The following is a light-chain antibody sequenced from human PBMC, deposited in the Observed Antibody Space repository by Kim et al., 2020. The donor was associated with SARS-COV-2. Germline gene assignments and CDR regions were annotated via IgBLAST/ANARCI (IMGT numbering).Light chain of an antibody. Sequence: NFMLTQPHSVSESPGKTVTISCTRSSGSIASNYVQLYQQRPGSSPTTVIYEDNQRPSGVPDRFSGSIDSSSNSASLTISGLKTEDEADYYCQSYDSSNHGVFGGGTQLTVL. V-gene: IGLV6-57*01. CDR2: EDN. CDR3: QSYDSSNHGV. J-gene: IGLJ3*02. CDR1: SGSIASNY.